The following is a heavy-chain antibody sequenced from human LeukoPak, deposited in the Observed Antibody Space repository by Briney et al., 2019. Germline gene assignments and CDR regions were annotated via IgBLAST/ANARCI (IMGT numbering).Heavy chain of an antibody. CDR3: ARDYNYYHSSGYWYYFDY. Sequence: GGSLRLSCAASGFTVSSNYMSWVRQAPGKGLEWVSVIYSDGSTYYADSVEGRFTISRDNSKNTLYLQINSLRAEDTAVYYCARDYNYYHSSGYWYYFDYWGQGTLVTVSS. J-gene: IGHJ4*02. CDR1: GFTVSSNY. CDR2: IYSDGST. V-gene: IGHV3-66*01. D-gene: IGHD3-22*01.